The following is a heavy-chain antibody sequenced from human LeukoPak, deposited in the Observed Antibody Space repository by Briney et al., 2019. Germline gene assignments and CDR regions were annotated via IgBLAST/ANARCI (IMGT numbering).Heavy chain of an antibody. D-gene: IGHD5-18*01. CDR3: ARDGGYSYGLDY. Sequence: GGSLRLSCAASGFTFSSYRMSWVRQAPGKGLEWVANIKQDGSEKYYVDSVKGRFTISRDNAKNSLYLQMNSLRAEDTAVYYCARDGGYSYGLDYWGQGTLVTVSS. CDR1: GFTFSSYR. V-gene: IGHV3-7*01. J-gene: IGHJ4*02. CDR2: IKQDGSEK.